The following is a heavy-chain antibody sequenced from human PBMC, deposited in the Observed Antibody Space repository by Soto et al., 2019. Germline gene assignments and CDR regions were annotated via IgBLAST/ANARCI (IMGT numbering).Heavy chain of an antibody. CDR1: GFTFDDYA. V-gene: IGHV3-9*01. CDR3: AKDPEAPIVGATYFDY. Sequence: PGGSLRLSCAASGFTFDDYAMHWVRQAPGKGLEWVSGISWNSGSIGYADSVKGRFTISRDNAKNSLYLQMNSLRAEDTALYYCAKDPEAPIVGATYFDYWGQGTLVTVSS. D-gene: IGHD1-26*01. J-gene: IGHJ4*02. CDR2: ISWNSGSI.